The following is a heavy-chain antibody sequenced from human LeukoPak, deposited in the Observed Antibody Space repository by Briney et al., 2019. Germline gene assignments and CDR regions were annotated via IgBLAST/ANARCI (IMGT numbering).Heavy chain of an antibody. V-gene: IGHV3-7*01. Sequence: GGSLRLSCAASGFTFNTYYMTWVRQAPGKGLEWVAGIKQDGSENYYMDSVKGRFTISGDNSRNSLYLQMNSLRAEDTAVYFCAGERYCTSATCYVGVPFDSWGQGTLVTVSS. J-gene: IGHJ4*02. CDR1: GFTFNTYY. CDR3: AGERYCTSATCYVGVPFDS. CDR2: IKQDGSEN. D-gene: IGHD2-2*01.